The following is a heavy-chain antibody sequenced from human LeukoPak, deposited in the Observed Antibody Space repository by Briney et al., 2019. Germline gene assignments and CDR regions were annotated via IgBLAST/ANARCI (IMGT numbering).Heavy chain of an antibody. Sequence: SETLSLTCTVSGGSISSYYWSWIRHPPGKGLEWIGYIYYSGSTNYNPSLKSRVTISVDTSSNQFSLKLSSVTAADTAVYFCARYRRIETIYFDLWGRGTLVSVSS. CDR2: IYYSGST. V-gene: IGHV4-59*08. CDR3: ARYRRIETIYFDL. J-gene: IGHJ2*01. D-gene: IGHD3-16*02. CDR1: GGSISSYY.